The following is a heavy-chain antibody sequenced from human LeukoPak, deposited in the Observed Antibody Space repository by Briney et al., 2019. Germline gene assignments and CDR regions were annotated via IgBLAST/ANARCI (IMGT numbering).Heavy chain of an antibody. CDR1: GGTFSTYA. D-gene: IGHD5-24*01. Sequence: ASVKVSCKASGGTFSTYAVSWVRQAPGQGLEWMGRIIPILGIANYAQKFQGRVTITADKSTSTAYMELSSLRSEDTAVYYCARDGRDGYNNFDYWGQGTLVTVSS. V-gene: IGHV1-69*04. J-gene: IGHJ4*02. CDR3: ARDGRDGYNNFDY. CDR2: IIPILGIA.